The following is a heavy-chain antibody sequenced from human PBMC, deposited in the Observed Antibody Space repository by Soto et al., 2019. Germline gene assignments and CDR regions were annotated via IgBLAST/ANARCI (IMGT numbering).Heavy chain of an antibody. CDR2: IYYDGSNE. CDR1: EFTFSNLA. V-gene: IGHV3-33*01. D-gene: IGHD2-15*01. CDR3: ARVDVVVAADAFET. Sequence: QVQLVESGGGEVQPGRSLRLSCAASEFTFSNLAMHWVRQAPGKGLEWVAVIYYDGSNEYYADSVNGRFTISRDNSKNPLYLQMNGLRAEHTAAYYCARVDVVVAADAFETWGQGTTVTVSS. J-gene: IGHJ3*02.